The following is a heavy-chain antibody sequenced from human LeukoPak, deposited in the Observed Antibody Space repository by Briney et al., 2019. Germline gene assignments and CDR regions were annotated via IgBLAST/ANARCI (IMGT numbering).Heavy chain of an antibody. J-gene: IGHJ6*03. CDR3: ARGYDSSGYYLYYYYMDV. Sequence: PSETLSLTCTVSGGSISSSSYYWGWIRQPPGKGLEWIGSIYYSGSTYYNPSLKSRVTISVDTSKNQFSLKLSSVTAADTAVYYCARGYDSSGYYLYYYYMDVWGKGTTVTVSS. D-gene: IGHD3-22*01. CDR1: GGSISSSSYY. V-gene: IGHV4-39*07. CDR2: IYYSGST.